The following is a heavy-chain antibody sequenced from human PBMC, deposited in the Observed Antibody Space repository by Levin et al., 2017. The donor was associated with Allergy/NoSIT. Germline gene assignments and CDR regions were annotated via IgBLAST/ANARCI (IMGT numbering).Heavy chain of an antibody. D-gene: IGHD6-6*01. Sequence: GESLKISCVASGFIFSDYYMDWVRQAPGKGLEWVGRSRNKANSYTTVYAASVTGRFTVSRHDSNNSLFLQMNTLTTEDTAMYYCARGGSSSPYYFDLWGRGTLVTVSS. CDR2: SRNKANSYTT. CDR1: GFIFSDYY. V-gene: IGHV3-72*01. J-gene: IGHJ2*01. CDR3: ARGGSSSPYYFDL.